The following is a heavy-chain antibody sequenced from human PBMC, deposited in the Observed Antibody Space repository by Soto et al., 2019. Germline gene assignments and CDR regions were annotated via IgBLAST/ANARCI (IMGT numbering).Heavy chain of an antibody. V-gene: IGHV3-23*01. CDR3: AKDSLHYYDSSGQGYFDY. J-gene: IGHJ4*02. CDR1: GFTFSSYA. Sequence: EVQLLESGGGLVQPGGSLRLSCAASGFTFSSYAMSWVRQAPGKGLEWVSAISGSGGSTYYADSVKGRFTISRDNSKNTLYLQMNSLRAEDTAVYYCAKDSLHYYDSSGQGYFDYWGQGTLVTVSS. D-gene: IGHD3-22*01. CDR2: ISGSGGST.